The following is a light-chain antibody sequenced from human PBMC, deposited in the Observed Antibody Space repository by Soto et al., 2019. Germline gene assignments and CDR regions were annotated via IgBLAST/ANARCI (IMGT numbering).Light chain of an antibody. V-gene: IGLV1-44*01. Sequence: QAVVTQPPSASATPGQRVTISCSGSSSNIGSNTVNWYQQLPGTAPKLLIYSNNQRPSGVPDRFSGSTSGTSASLAISELQSEDEADYYCAAWDDSLNGPVFGGGTKLTVL. J-gene: IGLJ2*01. CDR2: SNN. CDR3: AAWDDSLNGPV. CDR1: SSNIGSNT.